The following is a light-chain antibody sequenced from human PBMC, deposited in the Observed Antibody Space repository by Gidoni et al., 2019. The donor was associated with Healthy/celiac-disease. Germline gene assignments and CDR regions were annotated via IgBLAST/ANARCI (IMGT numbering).Light chain of an antibody. CDR1: QRLLHSNGYNY. J-gene: IGKJ3*01. CDR2: LGA. V-gene: IGKV2-28*01. CDR3: MQALQTPGT. Sequence: DIVMPQSPLSLPVTPGEPASISCRSSQRLLHSNGYNYLDWYLQKTGKSPQLLIYLGANRASGVPDRFRGSGLGTDFTLKISRVEAEDVGVYYCMQALQTPGTFGPGTKVEIK.